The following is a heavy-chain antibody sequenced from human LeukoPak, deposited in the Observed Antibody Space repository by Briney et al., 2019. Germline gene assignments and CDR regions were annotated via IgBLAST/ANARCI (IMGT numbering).Heavy chain of an antibody. D-gene: IGHD5-18*01. J-gene: IGHJ4*02. Sequence: SVRVSCKASGGTFSSYAISWVGQAPRQGLEWMGGIIPIFGTANYAQKFQGRVTITADESTSTAYMELSSLRSEDTAVYYCAREVAVYSYGYTGSYFDYWGQGTLVTVSS. V-gene: IGHV1-69*13. CDR1: GGTFSSYA. CDR2: IIPIFGTA. CDR3: AREVAVYSYGYTGSYFDY.